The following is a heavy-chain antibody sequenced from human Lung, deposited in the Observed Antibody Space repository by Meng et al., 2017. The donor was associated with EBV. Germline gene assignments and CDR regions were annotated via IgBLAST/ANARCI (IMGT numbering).Heavy chain of an antibody. CDR2: INYSGIT. CDR1: GRSFSSSY. Sequence: AQRKPWRAGLLKPSETLSLTCGVSGRSFSSSYWSWIRQPPGKGLEWIGQINYSGITNYNPSLKSRVTISVDTSKNQFSLSLNSVTAADTAVYYCARGGTSSAPFDYWGQGTLVTVSS. CDR3: ARGGTSSAPFDY. V-gene: IGHV4-34*01. J-gene: IGHJ4*02. D-gene: IGHD2-2*01.